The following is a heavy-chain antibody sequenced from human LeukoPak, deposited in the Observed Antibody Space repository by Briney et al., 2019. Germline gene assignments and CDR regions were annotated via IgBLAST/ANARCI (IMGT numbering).Heavy chain of an antibody. CDR1: GFTFSSYA. D-gene: IGHD4-17*01. CDR2: ISYDGSNK. J-gene: IGHJ4*02. Sequence: GSLRHSCAASGFTFSSYAMHWVRQAPGKGLEWVAVISYDGSNKYYADAVKGRFTISRDNSKNTVYLQMNSLRAEDTAVYYCANEIRPNDYWGQGTLVTVSS. V-gene: IGHV3-30-3*02. CDR3: ANEIRPNDY.